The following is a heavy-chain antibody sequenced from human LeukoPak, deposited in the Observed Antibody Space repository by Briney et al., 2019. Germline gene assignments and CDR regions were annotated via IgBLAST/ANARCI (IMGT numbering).Heavy chain of an antibody. D-gene: IGHD4-17*01. CDR1: GHSFTTYW. V-gene: IGHV5-51*01. Sequence: GESLKISCKHFGHSFTTYWIGWVRQMPGKGLEWMGIIYPGDSDTRYSPSFQGQVTISADKSITTAYLQWSGLKASDTAMYYCARPHGDYVDGMDVWGQGTTVTVSS. CDR2: IYPGDSDT. J-gene: IGHJ6*02. CDR3: ARPHGDYVDGMDV.